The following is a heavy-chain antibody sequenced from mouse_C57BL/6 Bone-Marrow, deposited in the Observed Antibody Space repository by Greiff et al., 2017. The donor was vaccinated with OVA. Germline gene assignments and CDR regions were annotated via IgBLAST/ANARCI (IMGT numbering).Heavy chain of an antibody. CDR3: ARSGGYYPYFCAMDS. D-gene: IGHD2-3*01. CDR2: IYPGSGST. V-gene: IGHV1-55*01. CDR1: GYTFTSYW. J-gene: IGHJ4*01. Sequence: VQLQQPGAELVKPGASVKMSCKASGYTFTSYWITWVKQRPGQGLEWIGDIYPGSGSTNYNEKFKSKATLTVDTSSSTAYMQLSSLTSEDSAVYYCARSGGYYPYFCAMDSWGQGTSVTVSS.